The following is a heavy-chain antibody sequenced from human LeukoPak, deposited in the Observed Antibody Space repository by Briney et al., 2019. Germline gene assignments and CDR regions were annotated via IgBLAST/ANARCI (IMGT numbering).Heavy chain of an antibody. J-gene: IGHJ6*03. CDR3: ARGAAGYCSSTSCYEGDYYYHYMDV. CDR2: IIPIFGTA. D-gene: IGHD2-2*01. V-gene: IGHV1-69*05. CDR1: GGTFSSYA. Sequence: ASVKVSCKASGGTFSSYAISWVRQAPGQGLEWMGGIIPIFGTANYAQKFQGRVTITTDESTSTAYMELSSLRSEDTAVYYCARGAAGYCSSTSCYEGDYYYHYMDVWGKGTTVTVSS.